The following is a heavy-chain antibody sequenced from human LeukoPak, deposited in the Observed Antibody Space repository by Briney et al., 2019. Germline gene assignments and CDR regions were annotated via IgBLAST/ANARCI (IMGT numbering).Heavy chain of an antibody. V-gene: IGHV1-46*01. Sequence: ASVKVSCKTSGYTLITYYIHWVRQAPGQGLEWMGIINPSGGSTDYAQKFQGRVTVTRDTSTSTVFMELSSLRSEDTAVYFCARGPPTWVSDTSKRALFDPWGQGTRVTVSS. CDR1: GYTLITYY. J-gene: IGHJ5*02. CDR2: INPSGGST. D-gene: IGHD2-2*01. CDR3: ARGPPTWVSDTSKRALFDP.